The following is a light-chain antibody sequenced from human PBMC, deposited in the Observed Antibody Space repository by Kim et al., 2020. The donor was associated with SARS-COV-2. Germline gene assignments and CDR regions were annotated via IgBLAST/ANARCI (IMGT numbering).Light chain of an antibody. CDR3: QQYYNAPLT. CDR2: WAS. V-gene: IGKV4-1*01. Sequence: ANIDCKCSQSLFSTANKKNYLAWDQQKPGQPPKRLIYWASGRETGVPDRFRGSGSGTHFTRTISSLQAEDVAVYYCQQYYNAPLTFGGGTKVDIK. J-gene: IGKJ4*01. CDR1: QSLFSTANKKNY.